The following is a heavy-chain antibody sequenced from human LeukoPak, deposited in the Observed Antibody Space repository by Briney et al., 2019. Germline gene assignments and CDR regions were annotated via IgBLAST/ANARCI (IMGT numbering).Heavy chain of an antibody. V-gene: IGHV3-48*01. J-gene: IGHJ4*02. CDR2: ISSLGSTK. CDR1: GFTFSTYS. D-gene: IGHD5-24*01. CDR3: ARGEQEMATMSIDY. Sequence: GGSLRLSCAASGFTFSTYSMNWVRQAPGKGLEWVSYISSLGSTKYYADSVKGRFTISRDNAKNSLYLQMNSLRAEDTAVYYCARGEQEMATMSIDYWGQGTQVTVSS.